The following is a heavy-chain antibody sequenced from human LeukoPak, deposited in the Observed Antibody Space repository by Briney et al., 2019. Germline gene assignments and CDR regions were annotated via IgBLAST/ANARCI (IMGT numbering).Heavy chain of an antibody. Sequence: RPSETLSLTCAVYGGSFSGYYWSWIRQPPGKGLEWIGEINHSGSTNYNPSLKSRVTISVDTSKNQFSLKLSSVTAADTAVYYCASPRLGTETSHYYYYGMDVWGQGTTVTVSS. D-gene: IGHD4-4*01. J-gene: IGHJ6*02. V-gene: IGHV4-34*01. CDR3: ASPRLGTETSHYYYYGMDV. CDR2: INHSGST. CDR1: GGSFSGYY.